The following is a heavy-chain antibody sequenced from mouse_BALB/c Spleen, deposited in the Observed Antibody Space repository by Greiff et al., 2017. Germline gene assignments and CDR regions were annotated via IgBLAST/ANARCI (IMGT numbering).Heavy chain of an antibody. V-gene: IGHV14-3*02. Sequence: VQLQQSGAELVKPGASVKLSCTASGFNIKDTYMHWVKQRPEQGLEWIGRIDPANGNTKYDPKFQGKATITADTSSNTAYLQLSSLTSEDTAVYYCARTARPGYFDYWGQGTTLTVSS. CDR1: GFNIKDTY. J-gene: IGHJ2*01. CDR2: IDPANGNT. CDR3: ARTARPGYFDY. D-gene: IGHD1-2*01.